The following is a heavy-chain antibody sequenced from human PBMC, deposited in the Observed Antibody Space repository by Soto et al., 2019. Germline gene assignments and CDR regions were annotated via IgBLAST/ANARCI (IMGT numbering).Heavy chain of an antibody. CDR3: TKGYSYANFDY. V-gene: IGHV3-73*01. D-gene: IGHD5-18*01. J-gene: IGHJ4*02. Sequence: GGSLRLSCAASGFTFSGSAMHWVRQASGKGLEWVGRIRSKANSYATAYAASVKGRFTISRDDSKNTAYLQMNSLKTEDTAVYYCTKGYSYANFDYWGQGTLVTVSS. CDR1: GFTFSGSA. CDR2: IRSKANSYAT.